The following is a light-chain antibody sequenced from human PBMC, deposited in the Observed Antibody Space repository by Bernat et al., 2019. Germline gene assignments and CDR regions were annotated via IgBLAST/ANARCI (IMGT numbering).Light chain of an antibody. Sequence: QSVLTQPPSVSGAPGGRVIISCTGSSANIGTGLGVHWYQRLPGTAPRLLIFGTTNRPTGVPDRFSASTSGTSASLAITGLQGEDEADYFCHAYDSTLRQFVCGTGTSVIVL. CDR3: HAYDSTLRQFV. CDR1: SANIGTGLG. J-gene: IGLJ1*01. CDR2: GTT. V-gene: IGLV1-40*01.